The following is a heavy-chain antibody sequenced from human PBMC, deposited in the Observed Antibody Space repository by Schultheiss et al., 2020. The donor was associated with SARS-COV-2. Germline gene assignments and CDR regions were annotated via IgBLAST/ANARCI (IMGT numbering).Heavy chain of an antibody. J-gene: IGHJ4*02. Sequence: GGSLRLSCAASGFVFRDYYMIWIRQAPGKGLEWVSAISGSGGSTYYADSVKGRFTISRDNSKNTLYLQMNSLRAEDTAVYYCAKSGSKLTVGAKYYFDYWGQGTLVTVSS. V-gene: IGHV3-23*01. CDR1: GFVFRDYY. CDR3: AKSGSKLTVGAKYYFDY. CDR2: ISGSGGST. D-gene: IGHD1-26*01.